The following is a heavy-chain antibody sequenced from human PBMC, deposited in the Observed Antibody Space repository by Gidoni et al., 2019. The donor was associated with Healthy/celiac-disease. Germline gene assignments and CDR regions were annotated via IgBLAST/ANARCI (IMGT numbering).Heavy chain of an antibody. V-gene: IGHV3-11*01. CDR1: GFTLVDYY. CDR2: ISSSGSTI. Sequence: QEQLVESGGGMVQPGGSRRLSCAASGFTLVDYYMSWIRKAQWKGLEWVSYISSSGSTIYYADFVTGRFTISRDNAKNSLYLQMTSLRAEDTAVYYCARDGVGSSYIYYYYYGMDVWGQGTTVTVSS. J-gene: IGHJ6*02. CDR3: ARDGVGSSYIYYYYYGMDV. D-gene: IGHD3-10*01.